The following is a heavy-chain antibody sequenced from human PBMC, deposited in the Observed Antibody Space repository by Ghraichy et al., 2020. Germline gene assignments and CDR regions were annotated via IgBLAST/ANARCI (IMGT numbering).Heavy chain of an antibody. V-gene: IGHV3-21*01. CDR1: GFTFSSYS. J-gene: IGHJ6*02. CDR3: ARDGYYYDSSGYPNYYGMDV. CDR2: ISSSSSYI. D-gene: IGHD3-22*01. Sequence: GGSLRLSCAASGFTFSSYSMNWVRQAPGKGLEWVSSISSSSSYIYYADSVKGRFTISRDNAKNSLYLQMNSLRAEDTAVYYCARDGYYYDSSGYPNYYGMDVWGQGTTVTVSS.